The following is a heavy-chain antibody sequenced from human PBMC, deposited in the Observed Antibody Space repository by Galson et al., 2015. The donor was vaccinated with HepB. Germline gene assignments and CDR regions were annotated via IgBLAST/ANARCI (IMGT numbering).Heavy chain of an antibody. Sequence: SLRLSCAASGFTFRNYDMSWVRQAPGKGLEWVSVISSDGISLYYADSVKGRFTISRDNSKNTLYLQMNSLRAGDTAVYYCVHNWNLFDYWGQGTLVAVSS. J-gene: IGHJ4*02. CDR2: ISSDGISL. CDR3: VHNWNLFDY. V-gene: IGHV3-23*03. CDR1: GFTFRNYD. D-gene: IGHD1-1*01.